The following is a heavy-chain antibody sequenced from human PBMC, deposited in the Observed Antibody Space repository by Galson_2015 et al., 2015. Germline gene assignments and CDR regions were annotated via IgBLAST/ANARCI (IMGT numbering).Heavy chain of an antibody. Sequence: TLSLTCTVSGGSISSGSYYWSWIRQPAGKGLEWIGRTYTSGSTNYNPSLKSRVTISVDTSKNQFSLKLSSVTAADTAVYYCASGIVVVPAADDTATDYWGQGTLVTVSS. D-gene: IGHD2-2*01. CDR3: ASGIVVVPAADDTATDY. V-gene: IGHV4-61*02. CDR2: TYTSGST. J-gene: IGHJ4*02. CDR1: GGSISSGSYY.